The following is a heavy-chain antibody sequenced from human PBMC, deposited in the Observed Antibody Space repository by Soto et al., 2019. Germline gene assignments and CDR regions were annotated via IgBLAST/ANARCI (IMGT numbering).Heavy chain of an antibody. J-gene: IGHJ4*02. V-gene: IGHV4-30-4*08. Sequence: SETRSLTCIVSGGSISSSNYCWGWIRQSPGKGLEWIGHIYNGGSTYNNPSPESRVTMSVDTSKNQLSLTLSSVSAADTAVYYCARGPSGDKVDSWGQGTLVTVSS. CDR1: GGSISSSNYC. D-gene: IGHD7-27*01. CDR2: IYNGGST. CDR3: ARGPSGDKVDS.